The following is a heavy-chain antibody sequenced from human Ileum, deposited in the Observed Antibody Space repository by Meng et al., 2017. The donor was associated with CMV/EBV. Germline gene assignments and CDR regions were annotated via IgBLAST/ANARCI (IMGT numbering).Heavy chain of an antibody. CDR1: GFTFFTYS. CDR2: ISSSSNYI. CDR3: ARSNSRAHYWFDP. V-gene: IGHV3-21*01. J-gene: IGHJ5*02. D-gene: IGHD6-13*01. Sequence: ASGFTFFTYSMNWVRQAPGKGLEWVSSISSSSNYIYYADSVKGRFTISRDNAKNSLYLQMNTLRAEDTAVYYCARSNSRAHYWFDPWGQGTLVTVSS.